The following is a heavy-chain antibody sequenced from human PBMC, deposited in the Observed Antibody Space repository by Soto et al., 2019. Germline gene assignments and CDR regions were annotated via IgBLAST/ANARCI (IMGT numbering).Heavy chain of an antibody. Sequence: AASVKVSCKASGYTFTGYYMHWVRQAPGQGLEWMGWINPNSGGTNYAQKFQGWVTMTRDTSISTAYMELSRLRSDDTAVYYCARGGECSSSWYLYGSGLTNWFDPWGQGTLVTVSS. CDR1: GYTFTGYY. D-gene: IGHD6-13*01. V-gene: IGHV1-2*04. J-gene: IGHJ5*02. CDR3: ARGGECSSSWYLYGSGLTNWFDP. CDR2: INPNSGGT.